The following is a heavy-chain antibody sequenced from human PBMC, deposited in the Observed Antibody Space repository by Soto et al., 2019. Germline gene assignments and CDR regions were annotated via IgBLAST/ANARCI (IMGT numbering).Heavy chain of an antibody. D-gene: IGHD6-13*01. CDR1: GFTFSSYW. CDR2: INRDGSST. Sequence: EVQLVESGEGLVQPGGSLRLSCAASGFTFSSYWMHWVRQAPGKGLVWVSRINRDGSSTSYADSVKGRFTISRDNAKNTLYLQMNSLRAEDTAVYYCARERGKAAAVHFDYWGQGTLVTVSS. J-gene: IGHJ4*02. V-gene: IGHV3-74*01. CDR3: ARERGKAAAVHFDY.